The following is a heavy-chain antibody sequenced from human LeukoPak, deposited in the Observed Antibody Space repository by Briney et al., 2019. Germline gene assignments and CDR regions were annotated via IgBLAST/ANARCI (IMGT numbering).Heavy chain of an antibody. CDR1: GGTFSSNT. V-gene: IGHV1-69*01. CDR3: ARGKYGLLSGYDY. Sequence: ASGKVSCNASGGTFSSNTIGWVRHRPGQGLELKGGIIPIFGTANYAQKFQGRVTITADESTSTAYMELSSLRSEDTAVYYCARGKYGLLSGYDYWGQGAMVTVSS. D-gene: IGHD3-22*01. J-gene: IGHJ4*02. CDR2: IIPIFGTA.